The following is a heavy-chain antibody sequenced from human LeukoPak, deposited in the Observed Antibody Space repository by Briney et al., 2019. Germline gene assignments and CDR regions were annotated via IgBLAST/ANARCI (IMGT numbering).Heavy chain of an antibody. Sequence: HGGSLKLSCMGSGYSFTSYWMGWVRQMPGKGLEWMGIIYHGESDTCYSASLQGHVTISGDNSNSTAYLHWSRLEASDSSMYDCAVVATNNYYYGMDVWGQGTTVTVSS. CDR2: IYHGESDT. J-gene: IGHJ6*02. D-gene: IGHD2-15*01. CDR3: AVVATNNYYYGMDV. V-gene: IGHV5-51*01. CDR1: GYSFTSYW.